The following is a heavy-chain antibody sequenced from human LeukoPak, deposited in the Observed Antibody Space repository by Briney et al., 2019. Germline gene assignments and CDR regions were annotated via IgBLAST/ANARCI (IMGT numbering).Heavy chain of an antibody. V-gene: IGHV3-64D*09. CDR2: ISINGGRT. J-gene: IGHJ4*02. Sequence: PGGSLRLSCSVSGFTFSSYTMHWVRQAPGKGLEYVSSISINGGRTYYADSVKGRFTISRDNSKNTLYLQMSSLRTEDTAVYYCVKDKWIDHWGQGTLVTVSS. CDR1: GFTFSSYT. D-gene: IGHD2-8*01. CDR3: VKDKWIDH.